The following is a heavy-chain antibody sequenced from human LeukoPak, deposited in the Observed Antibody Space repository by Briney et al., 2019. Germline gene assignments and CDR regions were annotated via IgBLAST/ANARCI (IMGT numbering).Heavy chain of an antibody. CDR1: GGSISSYY. CDR2: IYYSGST. J-gene: IGHJ3*02. D-gene: IGHD3-16*02. Sequence: PSETLSLTCTVSGGSISSYYWSWIRQPPGKGLEWIGYIYYSGSTNYNPSLKSRVTISVDTSKNQFSLKLSSVTAADTAVYYCARHYDYVWGSYRSGAFDIWGQGTMVTVSS. CDR3: ARHYDYVWGSYRSGAFDI. V-gene: IGHV4-59*08.